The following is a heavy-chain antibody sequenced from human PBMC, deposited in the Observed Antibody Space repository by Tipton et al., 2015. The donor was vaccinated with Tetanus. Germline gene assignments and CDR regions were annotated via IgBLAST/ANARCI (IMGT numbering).Heavy chain of an antibody. Sequence: QLVQSGAEMQKPGASLKLSCKTSGYPFVSYGISWVRQAPGQGLEWMGWINTYNGETNYAQKFQNRVTMTTDTPTSPGYMELRSLGSDDTAVYYCARDLSPTAQWGFGFWGQGTLVTVSS. J-gene: IGHJ4*01. V-gene: IGHV1-18*01. D-gene: IGHD3-16*01. CDR3: ARDLSPTAQWGFGF. CDR2: INTYNGET. CDR1: GYPFVSYG.